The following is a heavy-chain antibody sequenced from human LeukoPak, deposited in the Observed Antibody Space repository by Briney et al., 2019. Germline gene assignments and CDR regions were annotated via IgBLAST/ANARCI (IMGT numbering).Heavy chain of an antibody. CDR2: ISPDASVK. CDR1: GFPISNYW. D-gene: IGHD5-24*01. V-gene: IGHV3-7*02. J-gene: IGHJ3*02. CDR3: ARLLGMVTTFDI. Sequence: PGGSLRLSCAASGFPISNYWLSWVRQAPGKGLEWVASISPDASVKHYVDSVKGRFTISRDNAENSLSLQMGSLRAEDTAVYYCARLLGMVTTFDIWGQGTVVTVSS.